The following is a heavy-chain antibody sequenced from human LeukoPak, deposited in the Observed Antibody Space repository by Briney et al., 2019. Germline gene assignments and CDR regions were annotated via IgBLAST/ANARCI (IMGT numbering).Heavy chain of an antibody. CDR3: ARGFEEGGTGTTDY. D-gene: IGHD1-1*01. J-gene: IGHJ4*02. V-gene: IGHV3-53*01. Sequence: PGGSLRLSCAASGFTFSSYSMNWVRQAPGKGLEWVSVVYSGGSIFYADSVKGRFTISRDNSKNTLYLQMNSLRAEDTAVYYCARGFEEGGTGTTDYWGQGTLVTVSS. CDR1: GFTFSSYS. CDR2: VYSGGSI.